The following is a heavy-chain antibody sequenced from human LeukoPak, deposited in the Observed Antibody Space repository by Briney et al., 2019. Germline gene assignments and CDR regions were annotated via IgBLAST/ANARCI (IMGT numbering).Heavy chain of an antibody. CDR2: INHSGST. J-gene: IGHJ1*01. V-gene: IGHV4-34*01. CDR3: ARPTTVTTHYFQH. CDR1: GGSFSGYY. D-gene: IGHD4-17*01. Sequence: PSETLSLTCAVYGGSFSGYYWTWIRQPPGKGLEWIGEINHSGSTNYNPSPKSRVTISVDTSKNQFSLRLTSVTAADTALYYCARPTTVTTHYFQHWGQGTLVTVSS.